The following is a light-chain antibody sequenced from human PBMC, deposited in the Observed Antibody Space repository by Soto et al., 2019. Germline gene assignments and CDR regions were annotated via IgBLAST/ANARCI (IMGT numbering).Light chain of an antibody. Sequence: QSVLTQPPSVSGAPGQRVTISCTGSASNFAAGYDVHWYQQIPGTAPKLLILETKSRPSGVPDRFSASKSGTSASLAITGLQTEDESHYYCKSDDNSLRGWVFGGGTKLTVL. CDR3: KSDDNSLRGWV. V-gene: IGLV1-40*01. CDR2: ETK. J-gene: IGLJ3*02. CDR1: ASNFAAGYD.